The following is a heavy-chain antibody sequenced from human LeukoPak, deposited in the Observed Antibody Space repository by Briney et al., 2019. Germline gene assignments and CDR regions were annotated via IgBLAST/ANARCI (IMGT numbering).Heavy chain of an antibody. CDR1: GFTFYDYG. D-gene: IGHD5-18*01. CDR2: INWNGGST. CDR3: ARDSYSYGYSDAFDI. Sequence: GGSLRLSCAASGFTFYDYGMSWVRQAPGKGLEWVSGINWNGGSTGYADSVKGRFTISRDNAKNSLYLQMNSLRAEDTALYYCARDSYSYGYSDAFDIWGQGTMVTVSS. J-gene: IGHJ3*02. V-gene: IGHV3-20*04.